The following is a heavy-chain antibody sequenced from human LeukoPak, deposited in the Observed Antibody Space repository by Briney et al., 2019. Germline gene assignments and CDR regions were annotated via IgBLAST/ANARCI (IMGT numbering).Heavy chain of an antibody. J-gene: IGHJ4*02. D-gene: IGHD3-22*01. CDR2: IYPGDSDT. Sequence: GESLKISCKGSGYSFTSYWIGWVREMPGKVLEWMGIIYPGDSDTRYSPSFQVQVSILADKSISTTYLQCSSLKASDTAMYYCARSKSYYDSSGHYWGQGTLVTVSS. CDR1: GYSFTSYW. CDR3: ARSKSYYDSSGHY. V-gene: IGHV5-51*01.